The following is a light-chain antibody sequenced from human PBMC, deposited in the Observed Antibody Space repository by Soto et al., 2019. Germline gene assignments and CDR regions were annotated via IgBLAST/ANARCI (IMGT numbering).Light chain of an antibody. CDR1: QSVSSTY. Sequence: EIVLTQSPGTLSLSPGERATLSCRASQSVSSTYVAWYQQKSGQAPRLLIYGASSRATGIPDRFSGSGSGTDFTLTISRLEPEDFAVYYCQQYGSSPRTFGQGTKVDIK. CDR3: QQYGSSPRT. V-gene: IGKV3-20*01. J-gene: IGKJ1*01. CDR2: GAS.